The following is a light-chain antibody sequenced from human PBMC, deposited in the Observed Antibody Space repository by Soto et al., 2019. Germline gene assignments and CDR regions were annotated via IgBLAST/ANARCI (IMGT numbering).Light chain of an antibody. Sequence: EIVLAQSPGTLSLSPGQRATLSCRASQSVSRDYVAWYQHKPGQAPRLLIYAASSRPSGIPDRFGGSGSGTDFTLTISRLEPEDFAVYYCQQYGNSVTFGGGTKVEMK. CDR3: QQYGNSVT. J-gene: IGKJ4*01. V-gene: IGKV3-20*01. CDR2: AAS. CDR1: QSVSRDY.